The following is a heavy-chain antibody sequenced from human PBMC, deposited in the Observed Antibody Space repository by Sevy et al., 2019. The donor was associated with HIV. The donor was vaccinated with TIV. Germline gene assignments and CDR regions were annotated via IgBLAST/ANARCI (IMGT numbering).Heavy chain of an antibody. Sequence: GGSLRLSCTGSGFTFGDYAMSWFRQAPGMGLEWVGFIRSKDYGGATEYAASVKGRFTISRDDSKSIADLQMTSLKTEDTAVYYCTRSYYYDSSGYSDYWGQGTLVTVSS. V-gene: IGHV3-49*03. CDR3: TRSYYYDSSGYSDY. CDR2: IRSKDYGGAT. CDR1: GFTFGDYA. J-gene: IGHJ4*02. D-gene: IGHD3-22*01.